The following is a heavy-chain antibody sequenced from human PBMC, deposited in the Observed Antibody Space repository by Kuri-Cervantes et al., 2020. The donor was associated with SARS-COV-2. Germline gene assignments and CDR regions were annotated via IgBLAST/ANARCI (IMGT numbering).Heavy chain of an antibody. CDR3: ARSGPGAISREDGALDI. J-gene: IGHJ3*02. CDR2: ITPFNGNT. D-gene: IGHD4/OR15-4a*01. CDR1: GDTFTYRF. V-gene: IGHV1-45*02. Sequence: SVKVSCKASGDTFTYRFLHWVRQAPGQAPEWMGWITPFNGNTKYAQKFQGRVTITRDRSMNTSYMELSSLRSEDTAMYYCARSGPGAISREDGALDIWGQGTMVTVSS.